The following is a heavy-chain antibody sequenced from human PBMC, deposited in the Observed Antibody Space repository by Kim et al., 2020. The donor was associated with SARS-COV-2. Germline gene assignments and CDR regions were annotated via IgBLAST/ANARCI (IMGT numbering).Heavy chain of an antibody. Sequence: SETLSLTCTVSGGSISSSSYYWGWNRQPPGKGLEWIGSIYYSGSTYYNPSLKSRVTISVDTSKNQFSLKLSSVTAADTAVYYCARLDPQGGLFDYWGQET. V-gene: IGHV4-39*01. CDR2: IYYSGST. J-gene: IGHJ4*02. CDR3: ARLDPQGGLFDY. CDR1: GGSISSSSYY. D-gene: IGHD3-16*01.